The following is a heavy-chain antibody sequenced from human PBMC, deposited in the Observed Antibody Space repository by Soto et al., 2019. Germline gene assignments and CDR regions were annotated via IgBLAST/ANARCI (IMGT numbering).Heavy chain of an antibody. CDR2: ISQTGGT. V-gene: IGHV4-34*01. Sequence: ETLSLTXAVYGASLSGYDWSWVRQPPGKGLERIGEISQTGGTNYDPSLKGRVSISIDTSKNQFSLRLSSVTAADTAIYYCARDPNANAFDIWGRGTMVTVSS. J-gene: IGHJ3*02. CDR1: GASLSGYD. CDR3: ARDPNANAFDI.